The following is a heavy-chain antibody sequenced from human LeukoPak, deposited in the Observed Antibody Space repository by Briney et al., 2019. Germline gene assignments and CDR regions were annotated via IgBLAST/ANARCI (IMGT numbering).Heavy chain of an antibody. CDR3: ARGGYSYGYTDWYFDL. CDR1: GGSISSYY. J-gene: IGHJ2*01. D-gene: IGHD5-18*01. CDR2: IYYSGST. V-gene: IGHV4-59*01. Sequence: SETLSLTCTVSGGSISSYYWSWIRQPPGKGLEWIGYIYYSGSTNYNPSLKSRVTISVDTSKNQFSLKLSSVTAADTAVYYCARGGYSYGYTDWYFDLWGHGTLVTVSS.